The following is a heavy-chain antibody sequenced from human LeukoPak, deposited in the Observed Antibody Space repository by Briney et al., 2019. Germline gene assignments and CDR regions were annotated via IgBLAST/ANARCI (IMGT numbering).Heavy chain of an antibody. CDR2: LRPDGRDK. Sequence: PGGSLRLSCAASGFTFSYYWMTWVRQAPGKGLEWVANLRPDGRDKYYADSVKGRFTISKDNAKNSLYLQMNGLRADDTAIYYCARDAYYDASESWGQGTLVTDSS. V-gene: IGHV3-7*01. CDR3: ARDAYYDASES. D-gene: IGHD3-22*01. J-gene: IGHJ5*02. CDR1: GFTFSYYW.